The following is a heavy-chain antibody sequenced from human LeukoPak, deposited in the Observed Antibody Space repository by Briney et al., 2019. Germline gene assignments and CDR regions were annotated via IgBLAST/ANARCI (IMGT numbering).Heavy chain of an antibody. V-gene: IGHV3-49*04. CDR3: TRSYGSGSYLSLAYYFDY. Sequence: PGRSLRLSCTASGFTFGDYAMSWVRQAPGKGLEWVGFIRSKAYGGTTEYAASVKGRFTISRDDSKSIAYLQMNSLKTEDTAVYYCTRSYGSGSYLSLAYYFDYWGQGTLVTVSS. CDR1: GFTFGDYA. CDR2: IRSKAYGGTT. D-gene: IGHD3-10*01. J-gene: IGHJ4*02.